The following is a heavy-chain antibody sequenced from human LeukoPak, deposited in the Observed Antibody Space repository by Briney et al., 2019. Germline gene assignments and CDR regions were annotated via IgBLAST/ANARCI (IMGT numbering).Heavy chain of an antibody. V-gene: IGHV4-39*01. J-gene: IGHJ4*02. CDR3: ARRRRWLQFGFDY. Sequence: SETLSLTCTVSGGSISSSSYYWGWVRQPPGNGLEWIGSIYYSGSTYYNPSLKSRVTISVDTSKNQFSLKLSSVTAADTAVYYCARRRRWLQFGFDYWGQGTLVTVSS. D-gene: IGHD5-24*01. CDR1: GGSISSSSYY. CDR2: IYYSGST.